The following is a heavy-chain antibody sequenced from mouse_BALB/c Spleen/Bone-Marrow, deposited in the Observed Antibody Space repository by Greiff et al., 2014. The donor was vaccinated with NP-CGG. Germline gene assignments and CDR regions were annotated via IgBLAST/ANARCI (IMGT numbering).Heavy chain of an antibody. CDR1: GYAFTNYW. D-gene: IGHD2-4*01. V-gene: IGHV1-54*01. J-gene: IGHJ4*01. Sequence: QGQLKEAGAGLGRPGTSVEGSCKASGYAFTNYWVEGGKQRAGQGLEWIGVINPGSGGVNYNEKFKGKATLTADKSSSTAYIQLSSLTSDDSAVYFCSREITRYAVDYWGQGTSVTVSS. CDR3: SREITRYAVDY. CDR2: INPGSGGV.